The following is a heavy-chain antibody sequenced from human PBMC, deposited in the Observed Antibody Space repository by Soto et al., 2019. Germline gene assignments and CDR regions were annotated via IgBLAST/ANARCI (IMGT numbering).Heavy chain of an antibody. J-gene: IGHJ4*02. Sequence: QITLKESGPTLVKPTQTLTLTCPFSGFSLSSTRLAVGWIRQPPGKALEWLALIYLDDDKRYSPFLKSRITITKDTSKIQVVLTMSNMDRVDTARYYCAHIVVAGLGYYFDYWGQGTLVTVSS. CDR3: AHIVVAGLGYYFDY. CDR2: IYLDDDK. CDR1: GFSLSSTRLA. D-gene: IGHD6-19*01. V-gene: IGHV2-5*02.